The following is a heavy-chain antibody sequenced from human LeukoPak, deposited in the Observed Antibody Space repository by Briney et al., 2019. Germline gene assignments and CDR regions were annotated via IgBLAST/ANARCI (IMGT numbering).Heavy chain of an antibody. CDR1: GFTFSDYY. Sequence: GGSLRLSCAASGFTFSDYYMSWIRQAPGKGLEWVSYISSSGSTIYYADSVKGRFTISRDNSKNTLYLQMNSLRAEDTAVYYCAKDHKTAFDIWGQGTMVTVSS. J-gene: IGHJ3*02. CDR2: ISSSGSTI. CDR3: AKDHKTAFDI. V-gene: IGHV3-11*04.